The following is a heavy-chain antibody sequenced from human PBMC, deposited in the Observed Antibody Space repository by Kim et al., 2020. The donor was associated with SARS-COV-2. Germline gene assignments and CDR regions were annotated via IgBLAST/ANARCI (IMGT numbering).Heavy chain of an antibody. D-gene: IGHD2-15*01. J-gene: IGHJ6*02. CDR1: GGSISSYY. CDR2: IYYSGST. Sequence: SETLSLTCTVSGGSISSYYWSWIRQPPGKGLEWIGYIYYSGSTNYNPSLKSRVTISVDTSKNQFSLKLSSVTAADTAVYYCARGDMVVVALGDYYYYGMEVWGQGTTVTPSS. CDR3: ARGDMVVVALGDYYYYGMEV. V-gene: IGHV4-59*13.